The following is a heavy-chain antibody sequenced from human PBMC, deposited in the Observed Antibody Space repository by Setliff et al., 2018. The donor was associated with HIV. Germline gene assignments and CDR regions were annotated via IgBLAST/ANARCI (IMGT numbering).Heavy chain of an antibody. D-gene: IGHD3-10*01. CDR1: GFTFTDFY. CDR3: ETDDYYGSGTHWRGVP. Sequence: ASVKVSCKASGFTFTDFYFHWVQQAPGKGLEWVGRVDPEDDNPTYAEKFRDRVTISADTSTNTAYLELRSLRSEDTAVYYCETDDYYGSGTHWRGVPWGQGTLVTVSS. V-gene: IGHV1-69-2*01. CDR2: VDPEDDNP. J-gene: IGHJ5*02.